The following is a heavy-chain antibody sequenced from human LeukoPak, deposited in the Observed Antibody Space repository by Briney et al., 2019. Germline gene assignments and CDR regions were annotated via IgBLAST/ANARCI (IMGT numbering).Heavy chain of an antibody. CDR1: GFIVNDFD. J-gene: IGHJ5*02. V-gene: IGHV3-21*01. D-gene: IGHD3-3*01. CDR3: ARGNYDFAYDP. CDR2: LSTSGSYI. Sequence: GGSLRLSCAASGFIVNDFDMNWVRQAPGKGLEWVSYLSTSGSYIHYADSVKGRYTISRDAGKNSLYLQLDSLTVEDTAVYFCARGNYDFAYDPWGQGTLVIVSS.